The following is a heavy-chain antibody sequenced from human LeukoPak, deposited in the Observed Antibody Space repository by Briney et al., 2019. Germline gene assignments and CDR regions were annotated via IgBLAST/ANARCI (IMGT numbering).Heavy chain of an antibody. V-gene: IGHV4-59*12. Sequence: PSETLSLTCTVSGGSISSYYWSWIRQPPGKGLEWIGYIYYSGSTNYNPSLKSRVTISVDTSKNQFSLKLSSVTAADTAVYYCARELAVLRYFDWLPHSNWFDPWGQGTLVTVSS. CDR3: ARELAVLRYFDWLPHSNWFDP. D-gene: IGHD3-9*01. CDR1: GGSISSYY. J-gene: IGHJ5*02. CDR2: IYYSGST.